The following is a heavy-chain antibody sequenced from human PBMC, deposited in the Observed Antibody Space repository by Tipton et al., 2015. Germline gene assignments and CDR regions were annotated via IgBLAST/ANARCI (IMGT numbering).Heavy chain of an antibody. CDR2: IRYTGIT. D-gene: IGHD4-23*01. Sequence: GLVKPSETLSLTCAVSSDSINKYYWTWIRQPPGKELQWIGYIRYTGITNYNPSLKSRVTISVDTSKTQFSLKVSSVTAADTAMYYCVRARGRHGGLFDSWGQGTLVIVSS. CDR1: SDSINKYY. CDR3: VRARGRHGGLFDS. J-gene: IGHJ4*02. V-gene: IGHV4-59*01.